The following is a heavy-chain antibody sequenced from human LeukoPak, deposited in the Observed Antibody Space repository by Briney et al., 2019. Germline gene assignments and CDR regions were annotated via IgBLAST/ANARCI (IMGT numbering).Heavy chain of an antibody. CDR1: GFTLSSYA. CDR2: ISGSGGST. Sequence: GGSLRLSCAASGFTLSSYAMSGVRQAPGKGLEWVSAISGSGGSTYYADSVKGRFTISRDNSKNTLYLQMNSLRAEDTAVYYCAKDLGIVVVPAATTRWGQGTLVTVSS. V-gene: IGHV3-23*01. D-gene: IGHD2-2*01. CDR3: AKDLGIVVVPAATTR. J-gene: IGHJ4*02.